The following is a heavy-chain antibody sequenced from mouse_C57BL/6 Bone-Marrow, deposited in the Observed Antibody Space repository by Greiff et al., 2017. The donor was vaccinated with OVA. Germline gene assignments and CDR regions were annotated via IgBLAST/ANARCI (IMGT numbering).Heavy chain of an antibody. D-gene: IGHD1-1*01. CDR2: INPSNGGT. CDR3: ARGGGSSYKDFDV. J-gene: IGHJ1*03. CDR1: GYTFTSYW. Sequence: QVQLQQPGTELVKPGASVKLSCKASGYTFTSYWMHWVKQRPGQGLEWIGNINPSNGGTNYNEKFKSKATLTADKSSSTAYMQLSSLTSEDSAVYYCARGGGSSYKDFDVWGTGTTVTVSS. V-gene: IGHV1-53*01.